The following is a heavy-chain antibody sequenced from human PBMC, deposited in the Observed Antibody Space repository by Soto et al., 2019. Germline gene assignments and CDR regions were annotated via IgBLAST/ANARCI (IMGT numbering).Heavy chain of an antibody. V-gene: IGHV1-8*01. CDR3: ARGAYYYDSSGYPVDY. CDR1: GYTFTSYD. Sequence: QVQLVQSGAEVKKPGASVKVSCKASGYTFTSYDINWVRQATGQGLEWMGWMNPNSGNTGYPQKVQGRVSMTRNSSISTADMELSSLRSEDTAVYYCARGAYYYDSSGYPVDYWGQGALLTVSS. J-gene: IGHJ4*02. CDR2: MNPNSGNT. D-gene: IGHD3-22*01.